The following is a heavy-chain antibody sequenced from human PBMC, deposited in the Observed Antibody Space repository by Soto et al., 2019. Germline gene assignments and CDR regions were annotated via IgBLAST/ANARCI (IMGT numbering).Heavy chain of an antibody. V-gene: IGHV4-34*01. J-gene: IGHJ5*02. D-gene: IGHD2-21*02. CDR3: ARTAKNWFDP. CDR1: GGSFSGYY. Sequence: ETLSLTCAVYGGSFSGYYWSWIRQPPGKGLEWIGEINHSGSTNYNPSLKSRVTISVDTSKNQFSLRLSSVTAADTAVYYCARTAKNWFDPWGQGTPVTVSS. CDR2: INHSGST.